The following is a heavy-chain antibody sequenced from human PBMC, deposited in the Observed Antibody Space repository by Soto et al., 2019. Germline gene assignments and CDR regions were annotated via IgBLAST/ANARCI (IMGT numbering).Heavy chain of an antibody. CDR1: GITVSSYY. D-gene: IGHD3-22*01. CDR3: ARIPYDNSGTIFDY. CDR2: IYAGTTT. V-gene: IGHV3-53*01. J-gene: IGHJ4*02. Sequence: GGSLRLSCAVSGITVSSYYMSWVRQAAGKGLEWVSVIYAGTTTYYADSVKGRFTIYRDNSKNTLNLEMNSLRVEYTAVYSCARIPYDNSGTIFDYWGQGTLVTVSS.